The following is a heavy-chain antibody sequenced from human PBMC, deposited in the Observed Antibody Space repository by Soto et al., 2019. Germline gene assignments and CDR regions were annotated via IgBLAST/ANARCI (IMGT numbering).Heavy chain of an antibody. CDR2: ISYDGGNK. D-gene: IGHD2-2*01. Sequence: GGSLRLSGAASGFTFSSDGMHGVRQAPGKGLEWVAVISYDGGNKYYADSVKGRFTISRDNSKNTLYLQMNSLRAEDTAVYYCAKAEDIVVVPATQFDYWGQGTLVTVSS. CDR3: AKAEDIVVVPATQFDY. V-gene: IGHV3-30*18. J-gene: IGHJ4*02. CDR1: GFTFSSDG.